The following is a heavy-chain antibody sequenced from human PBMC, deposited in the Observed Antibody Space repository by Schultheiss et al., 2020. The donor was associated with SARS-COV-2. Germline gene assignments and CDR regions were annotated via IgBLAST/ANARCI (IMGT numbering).Heavy chain of an antibody. V-gene: IGHV3-11*01. Sequence: GGSLRLSCAASGFTVSSDYMSWVRQAPGKGLEWVSYISSSGSTIYYADSVKGRFTISRDNSKNTLYLQMNSLKAEDTAVYYCAKTGDSSGYYPADAFDIWGQGTTVTVSS. J-gene: IGHJ3*02. D-gene: IGHD3-22*01. CDR1: GFTVSSDY. CDR3: AKTGDSSGYYPADAFDI. CDR2: ISSSGSTI.